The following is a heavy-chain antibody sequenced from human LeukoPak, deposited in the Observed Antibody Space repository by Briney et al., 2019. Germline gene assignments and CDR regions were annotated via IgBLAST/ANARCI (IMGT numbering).Heavy chain of an antibody. J-gene: IGHJ5*02. D-gene: IGHD5-12*01. CDR1: GYTFTSYG. Sequence: ASVKVSRKASGYTFTSYGISWVRQAPGQGLEWMGWISGYNGNTKYAQKLQGRVTMTTDTSTSTAYMELRSLRSDDTAVYYCARDEVGGRVATIIVQDWFDPWGQGTLVTVSS. V-gene: IGHV1-18*04. CDR3: ARDEVGGRVATIIVQDWFDP. CDR2: ISGYNGNT.